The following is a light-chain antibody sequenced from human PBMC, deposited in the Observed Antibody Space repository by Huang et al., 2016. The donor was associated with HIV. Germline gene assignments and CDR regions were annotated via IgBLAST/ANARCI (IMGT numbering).Light chain of an antibody. CDR3: QQYNNWPPWT. V-gene: IGKV3-15*01. J-gene: IGKJ1*01. CDR2: GAS. CDR1: QSVCSN. Sequence: EIVMTQSPATLSVSPGESATLSCRASQSVCSNLAWYQHKPGQAPRLLIYGASTRATGTPARFSGSGSGTEFTLTISSLQSEDFAVYYCQQYNNWPPWTFGQGTNVEIK.